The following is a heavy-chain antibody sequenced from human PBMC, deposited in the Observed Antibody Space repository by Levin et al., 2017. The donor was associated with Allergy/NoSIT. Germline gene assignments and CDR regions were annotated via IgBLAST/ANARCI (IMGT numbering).Heavy chain of an antibody. CDR1: GFTVSSNY. J-gene: IGHJ4*02. V-gene: IGHV3-66*01. CDR2: IYSGGST. D-gene: IGHD3-10*01. Sequence: GESLKISCAASGFTVSSNYMSWVRQAPGKGLEWVSVIYSGGSTYYADSVKGRFTISRDNSKNTLYLQMNSLRAEDTAVYYCARDLPLGRSDYWGQGTLVTVSS. CDR3: ARDLPLGRSDY.